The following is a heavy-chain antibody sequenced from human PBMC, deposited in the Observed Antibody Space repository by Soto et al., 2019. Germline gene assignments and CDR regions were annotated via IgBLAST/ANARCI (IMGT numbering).Heavy chain of an antibody. CDR2: ISGSGGST. Sequence: PGGSLRLSCAASGFTFSSYAMSWVRQAPGKGLEWVSAISGSGGSTYYADSVKGRFTISRDNSKDTLYLQMNSLRAEDTAVYYCAKAPGMSPNSVRFDPWGQGTLVTVSS. CDR3: AKAPGMSPNSVRFDP. D-gene: IGHD1-1*01. J-gene: IGHJ5*02. CDR1: GFTFSSYA. V-gene: IGHV3-23*01.